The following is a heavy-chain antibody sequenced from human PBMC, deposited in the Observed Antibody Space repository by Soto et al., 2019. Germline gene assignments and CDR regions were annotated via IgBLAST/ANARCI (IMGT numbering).Heavy chain of an antibody. J-gene: IGHJ3*02. V-gene: IGHV5-51*01. CDR3: ARTLRYSEYSYGVDFFDI. Sequence: GESLKISCKGSGYSFTTYWIGWVRQMPGKGLEWMGIIYPGDSDTRYSPSFQGQVTISAARSISTASLQWSSLKASDTAMYYCARTLRYSEYSYGVDFFDIWGQGTMVTVSS. CDR2: IYPGDSDT. D-gene: IGHD5-18*01. CDR1: GYSFTTYW.